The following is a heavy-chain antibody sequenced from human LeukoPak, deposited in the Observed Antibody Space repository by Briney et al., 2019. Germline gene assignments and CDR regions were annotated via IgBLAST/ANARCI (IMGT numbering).Heavy chain of an antibody. CDR1: GGSIDITNY. Sequence: SETLSLTCGVSGGSIDITNYWSGVRQAPGKGLEWIGEISHDGTTNYNASLKSRVAMSLDRANNQFSLSLTSVTAADTAVYYCTRENRPFCPFAHWGQGVLVTVSS. D-gene: IGHD2/OR15-2a*01. J-gene: IGHJ4*02. CDR3: TRENRPFCPFAH. CDR2: ISHDGTT. V-gene: IGHV4-4*02.